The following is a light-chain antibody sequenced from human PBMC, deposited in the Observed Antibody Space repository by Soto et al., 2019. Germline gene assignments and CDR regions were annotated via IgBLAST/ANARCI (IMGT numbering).Light chain of an antibody. CDR3: QQRSNCPGT. V-gene: IGKV3-11*01. J-gene: IGKJ4*01. CDR2: DAT. Sequence: EIVLTQSPATLSLSPGERATLSCRASQSVSSYLAWYQQKPGQSPRLLIYDATNRATGIPARFSGSGSGTDFTLTISSLEPEDFALYYCQQRSNCPGTFGGGTKVEIK. CDR1: QSVSSY.